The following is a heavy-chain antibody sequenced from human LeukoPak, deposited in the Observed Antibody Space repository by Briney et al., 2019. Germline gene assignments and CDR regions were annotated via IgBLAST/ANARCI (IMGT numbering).Heavy chain of an antibody. CDR2: TYYWCKWCN. Sequence: SLPLSLPCAISRDSVSRINAVWQWIWRAPSRGVEWLGRTYYWCKWCNDCAGSVKSRITIIPDISKNQFSLQLNSVTPEDTAVYYCARRHYYGSGSWPAVVRPRYFDFWGQGTLVTVSS. CDR1: RDSVSRINAV. J-gene: IGHJ4*02. V-gene: IGHV6-1*01. D-gene: IGHD3-10*01. CDR3: ARRHYYGSGSWPAVVRPRYFDF.